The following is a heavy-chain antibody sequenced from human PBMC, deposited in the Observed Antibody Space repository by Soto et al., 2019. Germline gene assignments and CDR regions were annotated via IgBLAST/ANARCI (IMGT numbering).Heavy chain of an antibody. Sequence: QVQLVQSGDEVKKPGSSVKAYCKASGDTFSSYAISWVRQAPGQGLEWMGGIIPIFGTANYAQKFQGRVTITADESTSTAYMELSSLRSEDTAVYYCARDRQWSSSGWQYFDYWGQGTLVTVSS. CDR1: GDTFSSYA. J-gene: IGHJ4*02. CDR2: IIPIFGTA. V-gene: IGHV1-69*01. CDR3: ARDRQWSSSGWQYFDY. D-gene: IGHD6-19*01.